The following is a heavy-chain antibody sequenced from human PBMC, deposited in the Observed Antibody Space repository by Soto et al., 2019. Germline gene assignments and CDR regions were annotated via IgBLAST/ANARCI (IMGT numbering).Heavy chain of an antibody. CDR2: LSGSATNT. Sequence: PGGSLRLSCEASGFTFGNYAMTWVRQGPGKGLEWVSALSGSATNTYYADSVKGRFTISRDNSKNMLYLQMNSLRAEDTAVYFCAKDRDYHATTIGYWGQGTLVTVSS. CDR1: GFTFGNYA. J-gene: IGHJ4*02. V-gene: IGHV3-23*01. D-gene: IGHD1-1*01. CDR3: AKDRDYHATTIGY.